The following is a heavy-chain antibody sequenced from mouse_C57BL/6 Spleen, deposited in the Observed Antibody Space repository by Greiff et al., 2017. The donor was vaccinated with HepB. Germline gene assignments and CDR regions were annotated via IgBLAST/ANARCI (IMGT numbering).Heavy chain of an antibody. Sequence: VQLKESGAELVRPGASVKLSCTASGFNIKDYYMHWVKQRPEQGLEWIGRIDPEDGDTEYAPKFQGKATMTADTSSNTAYLQLSSLTSEDTAVYYCTLTDYYGSKDAMDYWGQGTSVTVSS. CDR2: IDPEDGDT. V-gene: IGHV14-1*01. CDR3: TLTDYYGSKDAMDY. CDR1: GFNIKDYY. D-gene: IGHD1-1*01. J-gene: IGHJ4*01.